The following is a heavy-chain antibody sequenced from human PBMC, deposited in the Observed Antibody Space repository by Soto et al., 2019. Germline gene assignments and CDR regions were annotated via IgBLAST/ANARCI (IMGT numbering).Heavy chain of an antibody. CDR3: TRDQGGSYDSWFDP. V-gene: IGHV3-21*01. CDR2: ISSGSAYI. CDR1: FTFSMYS. D-gene: IGHD1-26*01. Sequence: ESGGGLVPPGGSLRLSCNFTFSMYSMNWVRQAPGKGLEWVASISSGSAYIKYADSVKGRFTISRDNAKNSVSLQMNSLRVDDTAVYFCTRDQGGSYDSWFDPWGLGTLVTVSS. J-gene: IGHJ5*02.